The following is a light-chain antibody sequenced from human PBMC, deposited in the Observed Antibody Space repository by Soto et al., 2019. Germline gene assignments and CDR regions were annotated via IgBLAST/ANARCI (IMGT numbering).Light chain of an antibody. CDR3: QQYGSSPYT. V-gene: IGKV3-20*01. J-gene: IGKJ2*01. CDR2: GAS. Sequence: EIVLTQSPGTLSLSPGERATLSCRASQSVSSSYLAWYQQKPGQAPRLLIYGASSRATRIPDRFSGSGSGTEFTLTISSLEPEDFAVYYCQQYGSSPYTFCQGTKLEIK. CDR1: QSVSSSY.